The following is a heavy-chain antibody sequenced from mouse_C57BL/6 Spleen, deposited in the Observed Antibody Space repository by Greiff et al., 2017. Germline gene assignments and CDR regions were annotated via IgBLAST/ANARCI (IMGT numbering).Heavy chain of an antibody. CDR2: INPYNGGT. CDR3: ARDGYDGYYYFDY. V-gene: IGHV1-19*01. Sequence: VQLQQSGPVLVKPGASVKMSCKASGYTFTDYYMNWVKQSHGKSLEWIGVINPYNGGTSYNQKFKGKATLTVDKSSSTAYMELNSLTSEDSAVYYCARDGYDGYYYFDYWGQGTTLTVSS. CDR1: GYTFTDYY. J-gene: IGHJ2*01. D-gene: IGHD2-3*01.